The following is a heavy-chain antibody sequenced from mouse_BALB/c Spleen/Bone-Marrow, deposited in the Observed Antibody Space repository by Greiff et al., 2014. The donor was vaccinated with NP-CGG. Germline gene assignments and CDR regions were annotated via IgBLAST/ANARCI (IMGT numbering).Heavy chain of an antibody. Sequence: LEESGTELMKPGASVKISCKATGYTFSSYWIEWVNQRPGHGLEWIGEILPGSGSTNYNEKFKGKAAFTADTSSNTAYMQLSSLTSEDSAVYYCARRGHGFAWSAYWGQGTLVTVSA. CDR2: ILPGSGST. V-gene: IGHV1-9*01. CDR1: GYTFSSYW. J-gene: IGHJ3*01. CDR3: ARRGHGFAWSAY. D-gene: IGHD1-2*01.